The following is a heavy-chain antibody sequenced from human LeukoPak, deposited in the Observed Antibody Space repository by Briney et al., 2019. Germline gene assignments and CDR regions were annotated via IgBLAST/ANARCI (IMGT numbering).Heavy chain of an antibody. V-gene: IGHV4-31*03. CDR3: AANPSIAATRGY. CDR2: IYYSGST. Sequence: SETLSLTCTVSGGSISSGGYYWSWIRQHPGKGLEWIGYIYYSGSTYYNPSLKSRVTISVDTSKNQFSLKPSSVTAADTAVYYCAANPSIAATRGYWGQGTLVTVSS. J-gene: IGHJ4*02. D-gene: IGHD6-6*01. CDR1: GGSISSGGYY.